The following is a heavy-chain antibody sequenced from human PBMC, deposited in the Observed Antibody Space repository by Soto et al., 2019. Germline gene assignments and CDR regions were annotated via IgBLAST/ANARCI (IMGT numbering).Heavy chain of an antibody. CDR3: ARSAAFPYYYDSTAPPAFGY. CDR2: IYYSGST. CDR1: GGSISSGDYY. J-gene: IGHJ4*02. Sequence: SETLSLTCTVSGGSISSGDYYWSWIRQPPGQGLEWIGYIYYSGSTYYNPSLKSRVTISVDTSKNQFSLKLSSVTAADTAVYYCARSAAFPYYYDSTAPPAFGYWGQGALVTVSS. D-gene: IGHD3-22*01. V-gene: IGHV4-30-4*01.